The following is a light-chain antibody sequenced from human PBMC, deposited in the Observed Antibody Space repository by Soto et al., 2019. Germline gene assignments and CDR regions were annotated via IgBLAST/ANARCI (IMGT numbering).Light chain of an antibody. J-gene: IGKJ3*01. Sequence: DIQMTQSPSSLSASVRDRVTITCRASQGISNYLAWYQQKPGKVPKLLIYAASTLQSGVPSRFSGSGSGTDLTLTISSLQPEDVATYYCQRHNSAPPVSFGPGTKVDLK. CDR3: QRHNSAPPVS. V-gene: IGKV1-27*01. CDR1: QGISNY. CDR2: AAS.